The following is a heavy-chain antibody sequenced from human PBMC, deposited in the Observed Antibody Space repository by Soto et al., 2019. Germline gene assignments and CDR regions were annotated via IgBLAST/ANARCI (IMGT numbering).Heavy chain of an antibody. V-gene: IGHV3-11*05. D-gene: IGHD5-12*01. Sequence: QVQLVESGGGLVKPGGSLRLSCAASGFTFSDYYMSWIRQSPGTGLEWVSYISSSSSYTNYADSVKGRFTISRDNATNSLYLQMNSLRAEDTALYYCARDHHRYSGYDYVDYWGQGTLVTVSS. CDR2: ISSSSSYT. CDR3: ARDHHRYSGYDYVDY. CDR1: GFTFSDYY. J-gene: IGHJ4*02.